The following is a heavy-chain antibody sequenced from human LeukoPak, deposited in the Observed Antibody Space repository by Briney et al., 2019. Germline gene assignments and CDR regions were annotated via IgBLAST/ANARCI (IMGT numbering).Heavy chain of an antibody. CDR2: MFYSGST. D-gene: IGHD5-18*01. J-gene: IGHJ4*02. V-gene: IGHV4-39*06. CDR1: GVSISSSNFY. Sequence: SETLSLTCTVSGVSISSSNFYWGWIRQPPGKGLEWIGTMFYSGSTYYNPSLKSRVTISVDTSKNQFPLQLSSVTAADTAVYYCARGSVDTAKVPFDYWGQGTLATVSS. CDR3: ARGSVDTAKVPFDY.